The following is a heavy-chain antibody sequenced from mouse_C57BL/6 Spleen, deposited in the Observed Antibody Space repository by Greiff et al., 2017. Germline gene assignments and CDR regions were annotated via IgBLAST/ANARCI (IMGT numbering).Heavy chain of an antibody. V-gene: IGHV1-42*01. CDR3: ARLNSNPFAY. J-gene: IGHJ3*01. CDR2: INPSTGGT. D-gene: IGHD2-5*01. CDR1: GYSFTGYY. Sequence: EVQLQQSGPELVKPGASVKISCKASGYSFTGYYMNWVKQSPEKSLEWIGEINPSTGGTTYNQKFKAKATLTVDKSSSTAYMQLKSLTSEDSAVXYCARLNSNPFAYWGQGTLVTVSA.